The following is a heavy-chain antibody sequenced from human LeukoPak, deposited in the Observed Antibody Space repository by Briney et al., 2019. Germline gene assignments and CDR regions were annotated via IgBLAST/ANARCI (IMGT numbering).Heavy chain of an antibody. Sequence: AGGSLRLSCVASGFTFGTYSMNWVRQAPGKGLEWVSGISGSGGITYYSDSVKGRFTISRDNSKNTVYLQMNRLRAEDTALYFCVKDTPTIVCTTGICPFDYWGQGTLVTVSS. D-gene: IGHD2-8*01. CDR1: GFTFGTYS. V-gene: IGHV3-23*01. CDR2: ISGSGGIT. CDR3: VKDTPTIVCTTGICPFDY. J-gene: IGHJ4*02.